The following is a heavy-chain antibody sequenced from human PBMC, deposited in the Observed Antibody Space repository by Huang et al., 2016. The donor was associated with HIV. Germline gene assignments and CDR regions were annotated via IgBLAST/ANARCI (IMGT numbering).Heavy chain of an antibody. D-gene: IGHD3-10*01. Sequence: QIQLAQSGAEVKKPGASVKVSCKASGYTFTNYDINWVRQASGQGLEWRGWMKPKSGNVGYTKKFQGRVAILRNSSINTSYLEVTSLTSEDTAVYYCARGFGINYNHEAFDVWGQGTMVTVSS. CDR1: GYTFTNYD. V-gene: IGHV1-8*01. CDR2: MKPKSGNV. J-gene: IGHJ3*01. CDR3: ARGFGINYNHEAFDV.